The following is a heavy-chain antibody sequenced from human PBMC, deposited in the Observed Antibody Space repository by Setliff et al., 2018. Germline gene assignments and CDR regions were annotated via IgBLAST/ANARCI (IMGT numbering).Heavy chain of an antibody. V-gene: IGHV1-46*01. CDR2: INPSGGLT. J-gene: IGHJ4*02. CDR1: GYTLSKYY. CDR3: ARGPPDFVVVPAAAKFDY. Sequence: ASVKVSCKASGYTLSKYYMHWVRQAPGQGLELMGIINPSGGLTKYAQKFQGRVTMTTDTPTSTAYMELRSLRSDDTAVYYCARGPPDFVVVPAAAKFDYWGQGSLVTVSS. D-gene: IGHD2-2*01.